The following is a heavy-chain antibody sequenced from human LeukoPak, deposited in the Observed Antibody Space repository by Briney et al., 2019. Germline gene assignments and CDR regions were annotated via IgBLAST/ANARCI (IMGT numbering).Heavy chain of an antibody. CDR3: ARGPYSSSSMYRMDV. V-gene: IGHV4-39*07. Sequence: SETLSLTCTVSGGSISSSSYYWGWIRQPPGKGLEWIGSIYYSGSTYYNPSLKSRVTISVDTSKNQFSLKLSSVTAVDTAVYYCARGPYSSSSMYRMDVWGKGTTVTVS. CDR2: IYYSGST. D-gene: IGHD6-6*01. J-gene: IGHJ6*03. CDR1: GGSISSSSYY.